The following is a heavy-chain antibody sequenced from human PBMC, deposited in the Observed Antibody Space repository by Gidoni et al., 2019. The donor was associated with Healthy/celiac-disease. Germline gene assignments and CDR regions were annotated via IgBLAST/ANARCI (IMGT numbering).Heavy chain of an antibody. CDR2: IIPIFGTA. V-gene: IGHV1-69*01. CDR3: ASSSSGYYDAFDI. J-gene: IGHJ3*02. D-gene: IGHD3-22*01. CDR1: GGTFSSYA. Sequence: QVQLVQSGAEVKKTGSAVKVSCKASGGTFSSYAISWVRQAPGQGLEWMGGIIPIFGTANYAQKFQGRVTITADESPSTAYMELSSLRSEDTAVYYCASSSSGYYDAFDIWGQGTMVTVSS.